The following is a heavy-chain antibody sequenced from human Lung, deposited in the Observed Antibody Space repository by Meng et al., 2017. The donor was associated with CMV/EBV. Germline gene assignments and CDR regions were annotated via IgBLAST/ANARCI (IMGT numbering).Heavy chain of an antibody. V-gene: IGHV1-18*01. CDR3: ARDGAPHCDFWTDYFHSFFHP. J-gene: IGHJ5*02. CDR1: GYTXTSYG. Sequence: ASXXVSXKASGYTXTSYGINWVRQAPGQGPEWMGWISAYNHNTNYAQNFQGRVTMTTDTSPSKAYMELRSPESDDTAVYFCARDGAPHCDFWTDYFHSFFHPXGQGXPVTVSS. CDR2: ISAYNHNT. D-gene: IGHD3/OR15-3a*01.